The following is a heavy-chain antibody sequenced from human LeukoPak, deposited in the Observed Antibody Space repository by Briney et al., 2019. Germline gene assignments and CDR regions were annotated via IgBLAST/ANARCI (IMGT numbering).Heavy chain of an antibody. D-gene: IGHD1-26*01. CDR3: ARRSGSYYDY. CDR2: IYYSGST. CDR1: GGSISSSSYY. V-gene: IGHV4-39*01. Sequence: SETLSLTCTVSGGSISSSSYYWGWIRQPPGKGLEWIGSIYYSGSTYYNPSLKSRVTISVDTSKNQFSLKLSSVTAAGTAVYYCARRSGSYYDYWGQGTLVTVSS. J-gene: IGHJ4*02.